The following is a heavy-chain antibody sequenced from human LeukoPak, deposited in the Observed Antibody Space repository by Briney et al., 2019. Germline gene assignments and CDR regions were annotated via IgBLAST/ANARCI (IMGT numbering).Heavy chain of an antibody. Sequence: GGSLRLSCAASGFTFSSYAMHWVRQAPGKGLEWVAVISYDGSNKYYADSVKGRFTISRDNSKNTLYLQMNSLRAEDTAVYYCATGDHDTAMVTWWGQGTLVTVSS. D-gene: IGHD5-18*01. J-gene: IGHJ4*02. CDR1: GFTFSSYA. CDR3: ATGDHDTAMVTW. V-gene: IGHV3-30*14. CDR2: ISYDGSNK.